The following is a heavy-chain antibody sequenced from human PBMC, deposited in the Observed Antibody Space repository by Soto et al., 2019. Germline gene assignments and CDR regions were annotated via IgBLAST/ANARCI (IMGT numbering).Heavy chain of an antibody. J-gene: IGHJ5*02. Sequence: EVQLVESGGGLVQPGGSLRLSCAASGFTFSSYSMNWVRQAPGKGLEWVSYISSSSSTIYYADSVKGRFTISRDNAKNSLXLQLNSLRDEDTAVYYCAREGSPPWGGWSYNWFDPWGQGTLVTVSS. V-gene: IGHV3-48*02. CDR2: ISSSSSTI. D-gene: IGHD6-19*01. CDR3: AREGSPPWGGWSYNWFDP. CDR1: GFTFSSYS.